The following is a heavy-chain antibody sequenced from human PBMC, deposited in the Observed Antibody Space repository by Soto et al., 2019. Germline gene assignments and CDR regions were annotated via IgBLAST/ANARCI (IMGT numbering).Heavy chain of an antibody. D-gene: IGHD2-21*02. J-gene: IGHJ4*02. CDR3: ARAPYCGGDCYPFDY. V-gene: IGHV1-3*01. CDR1: GYTFTSYA. CDR2: INAGNGNT. Sequence: QVQLVQSGAEVKKPGASVKVSCKASGYTFTSYAMHWVRQAPGQRLEWMGWINAGNGNTKYSQKFQGRVTITRDTSASTAYMELSSLRSEDTAVYYCARAPYCGGDCYPFDYWGQGTLVTLSS.